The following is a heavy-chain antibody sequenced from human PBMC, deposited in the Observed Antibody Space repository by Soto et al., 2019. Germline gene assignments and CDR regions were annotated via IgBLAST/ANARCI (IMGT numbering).Heavy chain of an antibody. CDR2: IYHSGST. D-gene: IGHD3-10*01. CDR1: GYSISSGYY. Sequence: SETLSLTCAVSGYSISSGYYWGWIRQPPGKGLEWIGSIYHSGSTYYNPSLKSRVTMSVDTSKNQFSLKLSSVTAADTAVYYCARDIGYGSGSYYSPYYYYGMDVWGQGTTVTVSS. V-gene: IGHV4-38-2*02. CDR3: ARDIGYGSGSYYSPYYYYGMDV. J-gene: IGHJ6*02.